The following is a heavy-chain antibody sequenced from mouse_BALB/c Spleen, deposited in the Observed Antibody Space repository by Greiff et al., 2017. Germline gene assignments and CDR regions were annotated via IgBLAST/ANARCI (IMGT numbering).Heavy chain of an antibody. J-gene: IGHJ2*01. D-gene: IGHD1-2*01. V-gene: IGHV5-17*02. CDR3: ARRVHYYGFDY. CDR1: GFTFSSFG. CDR2: ISSGSSTI. Sequence: VESGGGLVQPGGSRKLSCAASGFTFSSFGMHWVRQAPEKGLEWVAYISSGSSTIYYADTVKGRFTISRDNPKNTLFLQMTSLRSEDTAMYYCARRVHYYGFDYWGQGTTLTVSS.